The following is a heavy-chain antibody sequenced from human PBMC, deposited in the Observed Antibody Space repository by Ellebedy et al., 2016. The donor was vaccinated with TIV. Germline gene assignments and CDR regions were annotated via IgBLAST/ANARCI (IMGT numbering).Heavy chain of an antibody. CDR1: GYTFTDYY. CDR3: ARAPDGGHRWRLFEF. Sequence: ASVKVSCKASGYTFTDYYIHRVRQAPGQGLEWMGRINPRGGNTIYAERFQGRVTVSSDTSTNTVYMELSSPTSEDTAVYYCARAPDGGHRWRLFEFWGQGTLVTVSS. J-gene: IGHJ4*02. V-gene: IGHV1-46*01. D-gene: IGHD4-23*01. CDR2: INPRGGNT.